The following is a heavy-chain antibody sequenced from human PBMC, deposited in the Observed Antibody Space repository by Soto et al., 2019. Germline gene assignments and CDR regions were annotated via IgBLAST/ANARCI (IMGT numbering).Heavy chain of an antibody. D-gene: IGHD2-8*01. J-gene: IGHJ4*02. Sequence: EVQLLESGGDLVQPGGSLRLSCAASGFTFSSYAMNWVRQAPGKGLEWVSGISTTDSSTYFADSVKGRFTISRDNSRNTLYLQMNSLRVEDTAVYYCTKVLTGIRVLDLFDHWGQGTPVTVSS. CDR1: GFTFSSYA. CDR2: ISTTDSST. V-gene: IGHV3-23*01. CDR3: TKVLTGIRVLDLFDH.